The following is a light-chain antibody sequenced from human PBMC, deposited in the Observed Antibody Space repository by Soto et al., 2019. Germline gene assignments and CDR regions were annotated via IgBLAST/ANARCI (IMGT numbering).Light chain of an antibody. CDR3: QQGSTTPIT. J-gene: IGKJ5*01. CDR2: SAF. CDR1: QNIGSF. V-gene: IGKV1-39*01. Sequence: TKLTQSPSVLSASLGDRVTITCRASQNIGSFLNWYQQKPGEAPRLLVYSAFRIQSGVPSRFNASGSGTDFTLSISSLQPEDFSTYYCQQGSTTPITCGLGTRLEIK.